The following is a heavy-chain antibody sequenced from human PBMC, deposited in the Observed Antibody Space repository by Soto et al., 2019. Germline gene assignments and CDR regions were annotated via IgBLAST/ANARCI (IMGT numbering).Heavy chain of an antibody. D-gene: IGHD3-9*01. CDR2: IYWDDDK. V-gene: IGHV2-5*02. Sequence: QITLKESGPTLVKPTETLTLTCTFSGFSLATGGLGVGWVRQPPGRALEWLALIYWDDDKRYRSSLKNRLTVTMGTSKNQVVLTMTNLDPVDTANYYCAHTSVTVYGFDMWGQGTKVIVSS. CDR3: AHTSVTVYGFDM. J-gene: IGHJ3*02. CDR1: GFSLATGGLG.